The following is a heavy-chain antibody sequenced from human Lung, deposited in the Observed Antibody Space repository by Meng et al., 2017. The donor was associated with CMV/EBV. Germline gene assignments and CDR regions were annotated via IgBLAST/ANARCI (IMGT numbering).Heavy chain of an antibody. Sequence: VGSGGVLVKLGGSLRPSGEASGFTFSKAWMSWVRQAPGKGLEWVGRIKSKTDGGTTDYAAPVKGRFTISRDDSKNTLYLQMNSLKTEDTAVYYCIRNDYSNYWGQGTLVTVSS. J-gene: IGHJ4*02. CDR2: IKSKTDGGTT. D-gene: IGHD4-11*01. V-gene: IGHV3-15*01. CDR3: IRNDYSNY. CDR1: GFTFSKAW.